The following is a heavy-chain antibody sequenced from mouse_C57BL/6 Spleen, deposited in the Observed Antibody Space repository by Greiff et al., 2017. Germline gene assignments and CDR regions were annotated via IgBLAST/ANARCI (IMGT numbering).Heavy chain of an antibody. CDR2: ILPGSGCT. CDR1: GYTFTGYW. J-gene: IGHJ4*01. D-gene: IGHD1-1*01. V-gene: IGHV1-9*01. Sequence: VQLQQSGAELMQPGASVKLSCKATGYTFTGYWIAWVKQRPGNGLEWIGEILPGSGCTTYNEKFKGKATFPADTSSNTAYMQLSSLTTEDPAIYDCARWGAVVTRDYAIDYWGQGTSVTVSS. CDR3: ARWGAVVTRDYAIDY.